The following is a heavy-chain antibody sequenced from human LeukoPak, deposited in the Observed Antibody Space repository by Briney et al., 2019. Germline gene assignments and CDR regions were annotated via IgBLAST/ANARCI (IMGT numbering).Heavy chain of an antibody. CDR2: ISGSGGST. CDR3: ARVGSYDFWSGYSS. CDR1: GFTFSSYA. Sequence: GGSLRLSCAASGFTFSSYAMSWVRQAPGKGLEWVSAISGSGGSTYYADSVKGRFTISRDNSKNTLYLQMNSLRAGDTAVYYCARVGSYDFWSGYSSWGQGTLVTVSS. V-gene: IGHV3-23*01. J-gene: IGHJ4*02. D-gene: IGHD3-3*01.